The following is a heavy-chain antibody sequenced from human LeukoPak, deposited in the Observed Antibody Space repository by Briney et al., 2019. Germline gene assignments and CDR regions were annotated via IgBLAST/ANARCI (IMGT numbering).Heavy chain of an antibody. CDR1: GFTFMTYW. J-gene: IGHJ3*02. CDR3: ARERGSYVRDAFDI. Sequence: GGSLRLSCAASGFTFMTYWMSWVRQAPGKGLEWVSYISSSGSTIDYADSVKGRFTISRDNAKNSLYLQMNSLRAEDTALYYCARERGSYVRDAFDIWGQGTMVTVSS. V-gene: IGHV3-48*04. D-gene: IGHD1-26*01. CDR2: ISSSGSTI.